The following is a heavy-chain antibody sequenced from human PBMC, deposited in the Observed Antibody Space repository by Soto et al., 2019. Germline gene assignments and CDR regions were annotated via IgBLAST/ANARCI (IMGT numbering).Heavy chain of an antibody. J-gene: IGHJ4*02. V-gene: IGHV3-48*02. CDR3: AILGGYCSCGSCQDDY. D-gene: IGHD2-15*01. CDR2: ISSSSSTI. Sequence: GGSLRLSCAASGFTFSSYSMNWVRQAPGKGLEWVSYISSSSSTIYYADSVKGRFTISRDNAKNSLYLQMNSLRDEDTAVYYCAILGGYCSCGSCQDDYWGQGTLVTVSS. CDR1: GFTFSSYS.